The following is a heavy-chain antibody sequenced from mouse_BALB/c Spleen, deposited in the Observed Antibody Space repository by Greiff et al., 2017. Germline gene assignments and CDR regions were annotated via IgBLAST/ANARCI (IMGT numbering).Heavy chain of an antibody. J-gene: IGHJ4*01. CDR1: GYAFTNYL. Sequence: QVQLQQSGAELVRPGTSVKVSCKASGYAFTNYLIEWVKQRPGQGLEWIGVINPGSGGTNYNEKFKGKATLTADKSSSTAYMQLSSLTSDDSAVYFCARSYYGSSDYAMDYWGQGTSVTVSS. V-gene: IGHV1-54*01. CDR3: ARSYYGSSDYAMDY. D-gene: IGHD1-1*01. CDR2: INPGSGGT.